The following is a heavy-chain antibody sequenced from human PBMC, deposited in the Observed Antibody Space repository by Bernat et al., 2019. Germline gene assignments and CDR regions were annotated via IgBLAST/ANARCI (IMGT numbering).Heavy chain of an antibody. CDR2: IYSGGST. V-gene: IGHV3-66*01. CDR1: GFTVSSNY. Sequence: EVQLVESGGGLVQPGGSLRLSCAASGFTVSSNYMSWVRQAPGKGLEWVSVIYSGGSTYYAHSVKGRFTISRDNSKNTLYLQMNSLRAEDTAVYYCARSRYSSSWPGDYWGQGTLVTVSS. CDR3: ARSRYSSSWPGDY. J-gene: IGHJ4*02. D-gene: IGHD6-13*01.